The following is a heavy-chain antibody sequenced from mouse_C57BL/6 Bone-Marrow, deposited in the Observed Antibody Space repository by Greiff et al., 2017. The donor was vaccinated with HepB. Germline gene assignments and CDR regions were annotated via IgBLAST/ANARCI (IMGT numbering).Heavy chain of an antibody. CDR1: GYAFTNYL. J-gene: IGHJ3*01. V-gene: IGHV1-54*01. CDR3: ARGYRFAY. CDR2: INPGSGGT. D-gene: IGHD2-2*01. Sequence: QVQLQQSGAELVRPGTSVKVSCKASGYAFTNYLIEWVKQRPGQGLEWIGVINPGSGGTNYNEKFKGKATLTADKSSSTAYMQLSSLTSEDSAVYFCARGYRFAYWGQGTLVTVSA.